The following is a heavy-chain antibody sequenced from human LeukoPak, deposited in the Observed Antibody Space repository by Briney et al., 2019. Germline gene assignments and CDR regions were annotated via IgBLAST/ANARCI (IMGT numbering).Heavy chain of an antibody. CDR2: FDPEDGET. CDR3: ATDRGDYYDSSGYYYPRGFDP. CDR1: GYTLTELS. D-gene: IGHD3-22*01. J-gene: IGHJ5*02. V-gene: IGHV1-24*01. Sequence: ASAKVSCKVSGYTLTELSMHWVRQAPGKGLEWMGGFDPEDGETIYAQKFQGRVTMTEDTSTDTAYMELSSLRSEDTAVYYCATDRGDYYDSSGYYYPRGFDPWGQGTLVTVSS.